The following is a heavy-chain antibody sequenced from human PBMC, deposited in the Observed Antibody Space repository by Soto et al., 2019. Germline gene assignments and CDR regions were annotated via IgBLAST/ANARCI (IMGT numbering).Heavy chain of an antibody. Sequence: QVQLVQSGAEVKKPGASVKVSCKASGYTFTSYYMHWVRQAPGQGLEWMGIINPSGGSTTSAQKFRGRVTMTRDTSTSTVYMELSSLRSEDTAVYYCARDRHGMDVWGEGTTVTVSS. V-gene: IGHV1-46*01. CDR2: INPSGGST. CDR1: GYTFTSYY. CDR3: ARDRHGMDV. J-gene: IGHJ6*04.